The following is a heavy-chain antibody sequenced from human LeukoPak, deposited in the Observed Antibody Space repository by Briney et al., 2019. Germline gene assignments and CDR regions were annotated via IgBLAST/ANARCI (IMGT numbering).Heavy chain of an antibody. CDR2: IYHSGST. CDR1: GYSISSGYY. D-gene: IGHD1-26*01. J-gene: IGHJ6*03. CDR3: ARDWREHGYYYYYMDV. V-gene: IGHV4-38-2*02. Sequence: SETLSLTCTVSGYSISSGYYWGWIRQPPGKGLEWIGSIYHSGSTYYSPSLKSRVTISVDTSKNQFSLKLSSVTAADTAVYYCARDWREHGYYYYYMDVWGKGTTVTVSS.